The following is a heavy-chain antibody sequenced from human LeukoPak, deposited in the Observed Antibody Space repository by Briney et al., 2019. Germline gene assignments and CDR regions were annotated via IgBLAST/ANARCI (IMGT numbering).Heavy chain of an antibody. CDR1: GGSISSSSYY. Sequence: SETLSLTCTVSGGSISSSSYYWGWIRQPPGEGLEWIGSIYYSGSTYYNPSLKSRVTISVDTSKNQFSLKLSSVTAADTAVYYCAREYQLANWFDPWGQGTLVTVSS. D-gene: IGHD2-2*01. V-gene: IGHV4-39*01. CDR2: IYYSGST. J-gene: IGHJ5*02. CDR3: AREYQLANWFDP.